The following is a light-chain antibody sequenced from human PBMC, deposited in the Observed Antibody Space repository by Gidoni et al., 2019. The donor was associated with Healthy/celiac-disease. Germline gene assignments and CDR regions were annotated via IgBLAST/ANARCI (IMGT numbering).Light chain of an antibody. CDR3: QQYSTYSRT. J-gene: IGKJ1*01. Sequence: DIQITQSPSTLSASVGDRVTITCRASQSISSWLAWYQQKPGKAPKLLIYTASSLESGVPSRFSGSGSGTEFTLTISSLQPDDFATYYCQQYSTYSRTFGQGTKVEIK. V-gene: IGKV1-5*03. CDR2: TAS. CDR1: QSISSW.